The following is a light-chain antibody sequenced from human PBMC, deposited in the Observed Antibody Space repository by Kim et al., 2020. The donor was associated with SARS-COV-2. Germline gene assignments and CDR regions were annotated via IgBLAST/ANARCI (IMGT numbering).Light chain of an antibody. CDR3: QRGLT. J-gene: IGKJ4*01. Sequence: PALSWSPGERATLSCRASQSVSGNLVWYQQRPGQAPRLLIYGASIRATGVPARFSGSGSGTEFTLTISSLQSEDFAVYYCQRGLTFGGGTKVDIK. V-gene: IGKV3-15*01. CDR1: QSVSGN. CDR2: GAS.